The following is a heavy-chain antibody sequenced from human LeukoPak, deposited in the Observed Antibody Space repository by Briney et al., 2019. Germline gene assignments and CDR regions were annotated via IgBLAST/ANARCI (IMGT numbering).Heavy chain of an antibody. Sequence: GGSLRLSCAASGFTFSSYGMHWVRQAPGKGLEWVAVIWYDGSNKYYADSVKGRFTISRDNSKNTVYLQMNSLRTEDTAVYYRAPRIGGVIVTAFDYWGQGTLVTVSS. CDR2: IWYDGSNK. V-gene: IGHV3-30*02. CDR3: APRIGGVIVTAFDY. D-gene: IGHD3-16*02. J-gene: IGHJ4*02. CDR1: GFTFSSYG.